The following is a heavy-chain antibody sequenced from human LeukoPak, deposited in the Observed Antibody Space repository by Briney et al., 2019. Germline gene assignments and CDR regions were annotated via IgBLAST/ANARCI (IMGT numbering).Heavy chain of an antibody. J-gene: IGHJ4*02. CDR1: GFTFSSYA. CDR2: ISGSGGST. CDR3: ARGRKSSSWFRAVRGQPATYYFDY. D-gene: IGHD6-13*01. Sequence: QTGGSLRLSCAASGFTFSSYAMSWVRQAPGKGLEWVSAISGSGGSTYYADSVKGRFTISRDNSKNTLYLQMNSLRAEDTAVYYCARGRKSSSWFRAVRGQPATYYFDYWGQGTLVTVSS. V-gene: IGHV3-23*01.